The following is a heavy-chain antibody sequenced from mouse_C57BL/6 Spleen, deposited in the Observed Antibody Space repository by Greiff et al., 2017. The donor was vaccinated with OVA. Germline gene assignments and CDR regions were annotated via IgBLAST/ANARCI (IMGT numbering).Heavy chain of an antibody. CDR1: GYTFTDYY. CDR3: ARGTAQATGSYYAMDY. CDR2: INPNNGGT. D-gene: IGHD3-2*02. V-gene: IGHV1-26*01. J-gene: IGHJ4*01. Sequence: VQLQQSGPELVKPGASVKISCKASGYTFTDYYMNWVKQSHGKSLEWIGDINPNNGGTSYNQKFKGKATLTVDKSSSTAYMELRSLTSEDSAVYYCARGTAQATGSYYAMDYWGQGTSVTVSS.